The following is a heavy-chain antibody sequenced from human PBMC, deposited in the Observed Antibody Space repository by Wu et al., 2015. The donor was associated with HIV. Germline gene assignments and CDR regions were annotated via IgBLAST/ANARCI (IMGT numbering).Heavy chain of an antibody. CDR1: GGTFSSYG. D-gene: IGHD6-19*01. J-gene: IGHJ3*02. V-gene: IGHV1-69*13. Sequence: QVQLMQSGAEVKKPGSSVRVSCKASGGTFSSYGINWVRQAPGQRLEWMGRLIPMFGTPNYAQNFQGRLTITADESTSTAYMELRSLTADDTAVYYCARPTLNGQQVDGAFDIWGPGTMVTVSS. CDR2: LIPMFGTP. CDR3: ARPTLNGQQVDGAFDI.